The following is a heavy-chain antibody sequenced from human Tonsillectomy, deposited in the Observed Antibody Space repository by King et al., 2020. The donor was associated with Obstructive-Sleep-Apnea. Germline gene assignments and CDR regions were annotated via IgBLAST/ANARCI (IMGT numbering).Heavy chain of an antibody. V-gene: IGHV3-30*04. CDR1: GFTFSSYA. J-gene: IGHJ6*02. CDR2: ISYDGSNK. CDR3: AGDWGIAAAVDYYGMDV. Sequence: VQLVESGGGVVQPGRSLRLSCAASGFTFSSYAMHWVRQAPGKGLEWVAVISYDGSNKYYADSVKGRFTISRDNSKNTLYLQMNSLRAEDTAVYYCAGDWGIAAAVDYYGMDVWGQGTTVTVSS. D-gene: IGHD6-13*01.